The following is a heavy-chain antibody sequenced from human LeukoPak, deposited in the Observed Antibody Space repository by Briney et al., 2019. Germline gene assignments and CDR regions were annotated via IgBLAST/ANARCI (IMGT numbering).Heavy chain of an antibody. J-gene: IGHJ4*02. CDR2: ILTGDTT. D-gene: IGHD6-19*01. CDR1: GFTVSSNY. Sequence: GGSLRLSCGASGFTVSSNYMSWVRQAPGKGLEWVSVILTGDTTHYADSVKGRFTISRESSKNTLYLQMNNLRAEDTALYYCAKNQGQWLVPVDYWGQGTLVTVSS. CDR3: AKNQGQWLVPVDY. V-gene: IGHV3-53*01.